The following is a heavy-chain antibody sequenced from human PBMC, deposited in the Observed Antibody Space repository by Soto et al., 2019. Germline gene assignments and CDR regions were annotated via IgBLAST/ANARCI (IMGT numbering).Heavy chain of an antibody. D-gene: IGHD3-3*01. CDR1: GGTFSSYA. CDR3: ARGKVGGCLNPFWSGCYYGMDV. V-gene: IGHV1-69*13. Sequence: GASVKVSCKASGGTFSSYAISWVRQAPGQGLEWVGGIIPIFGTANYAQKFQGRVTITADESTSTAYMELSSLRSEDTAVYYCARGKVGGCLNPFWSGCYYGMDVWGQGTTVTVSS. J-gene: IGHJ6*02. CDR2: IIPIFGTA.